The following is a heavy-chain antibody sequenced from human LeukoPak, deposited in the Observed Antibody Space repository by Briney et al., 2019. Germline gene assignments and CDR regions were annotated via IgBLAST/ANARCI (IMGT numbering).Heavy chain of an antibody. CDR3: AIKWGATMTTVTTSGYYFDY. Sequence: ASVTVSCKVSGGTFGSYASGWVRQAPRQGLEWMGRIIPILGIANYAQKFQGTVTITADESTSTAYMEMSRLRSEDTAVYYCAIKWGATMTTVTTSGYYFDYWGQGTLVTVSS. V-gene: IGHV1-69*04. J-gene: IGHJ4*02. D-gene: IGHD4-17*01. CDR2: IIPILGIA. CDR1: GGTFGSYA.